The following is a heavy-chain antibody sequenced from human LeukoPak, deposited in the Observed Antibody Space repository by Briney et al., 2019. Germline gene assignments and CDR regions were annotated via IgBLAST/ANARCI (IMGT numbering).Heavy chain of an antibody. CDR2: IYSDGST. CDR1: GFTVSSNY. CDR3: ARDLAAGGTYPHY. Sequence: GGSLRLSCAASGFTVSSNYMSWVRQAPGKGPEWVSVIYSDGSTYYADSVKGRFTISRDTSKNTLYLQMNSLRTEDTAVYYCARDLAAGGTYPHYWGQGTLVSVTS. J-gene: IGHJ4*02. D-gene: IGHD6-13*01. V-gene: IGHV3-53*01.